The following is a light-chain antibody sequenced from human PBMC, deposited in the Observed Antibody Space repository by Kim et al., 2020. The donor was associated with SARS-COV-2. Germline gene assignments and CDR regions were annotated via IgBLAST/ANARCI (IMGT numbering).Light chain of an antibody. CDR1: QSISSS. CDR3: QQYAYWRA. CDR2: GAS. Sequence: EIVMTQSPATLSLSPGERATLSCRASQSISSSLAWYQQKPGQAPRVLIYGASARATGIPARFSGSGSGTEFTLTISNLQSEDFVVYYCQQYAYWRAFGEGARLEI. V-gene: IGKV3-15*01. J-gene: IGKJ5*01.